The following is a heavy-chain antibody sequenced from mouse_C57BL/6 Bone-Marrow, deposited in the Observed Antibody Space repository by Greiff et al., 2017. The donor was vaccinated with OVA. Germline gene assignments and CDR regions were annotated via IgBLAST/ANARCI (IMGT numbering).Heavy chain of an antibody. V-gene: IGHV10-3*01. CDR2: IRSKSSNYAT. CDR1: GFTFNTYA. J-gene: IGHJ1*03. CDR3: VRAIERYGSSYWYFDV. D-gene: IGHD1-1*01. Sequence: VESGGGLVQPKGSLKLSCAASGFTFNTYAMHWVRQAPGKGLEWVARIRSKSSNYATYYADSVKDRFTISRDDSQSMLYLQMNNLKTEDTAMYYCVRAIERYGSSYWYFDVWGTGTTVTVSS.